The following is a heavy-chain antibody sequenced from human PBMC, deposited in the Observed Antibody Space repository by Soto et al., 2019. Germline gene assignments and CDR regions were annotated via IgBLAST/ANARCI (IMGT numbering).Heavy chain of an antibody. CDR3: ARDRGGDVGQFLFPDGFDL. CDR2: ISGRGDST. J-gene: IGHJ3*01. V-gene: IGHV3-23*01. Sequence: EVQLLESGGGLIQPGGSLRLSCAPSGFIFSSYTMGWVRQAPGKGLEWVSSISGRGDSTYYADSVKGRFTISRDNAQNSLYLQMNSLRAEDTAVYYCARDRGGDVGQFLFPDGFDLWGQGTMVTVSS. D-gene: IGHD3-10*01. CDR1: GFIFSSYT.